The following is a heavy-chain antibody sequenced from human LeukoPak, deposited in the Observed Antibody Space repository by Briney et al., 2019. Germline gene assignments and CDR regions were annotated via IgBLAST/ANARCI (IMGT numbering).Heavy chain of an antibody. Sequence: GGSLRLSCAASGFTFSSYDMHWVRQAPGKGLEWVGVISYDGINKEYGDSVKGRFTISRDNSKNTLYLQMNSLRAEDTAVYYCAKEYDILTGYYAFDIWGQGTMVTVSS. CDR2: ISYDGINK. V-gene: IGHV3-30*18. J-gene: IGHJ3*02. D-gene: IGHD3-9*01. CDR1: GFTFSSYD. CDR3: AKEYDILTGYYAFDI.